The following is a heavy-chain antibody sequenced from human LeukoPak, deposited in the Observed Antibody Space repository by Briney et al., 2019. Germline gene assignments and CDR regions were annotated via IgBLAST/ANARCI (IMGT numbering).Heavy chain of an antibody. CDR2: IYQSGST. J-gene: IGHJ4*02. V-gene: IGHV4-30-2*01. Sequence: PSQTLSLTCAVSGGSISSAGYSWSWIRQPPGKGLEWIGYIYQSGSTYYNPSHKSRVTISVDRSKNQFSLKLSSVTAADTAVYYCARIAEPLYYFDYWGQGTLVTVSS. CDR1: GGSISSAGYS. CDR3: ARIAEPLYYFDY. D-gene: IGHD6-13*01.